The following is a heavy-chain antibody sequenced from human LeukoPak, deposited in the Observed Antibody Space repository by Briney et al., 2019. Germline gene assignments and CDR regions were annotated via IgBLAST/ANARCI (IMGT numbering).Heavy chain of an antibody. V-gene: IGHV3-21*01. CDR3: ARATGYCSGGSCYSDAFDI. CDR1: GFTFSSYS. Sequence: GGSLRLSCAASGFTFSSYSMNWVRQAPGKGLEWVSSISSSSSYIYYADSVKGRFTISRDNAKNSLYPQMNSLRAEDTAVYYCARATGYCSGGSCYSDAFDIWGQGTMVTVSS. D-gene: IGHD2-15*01. CDR2: ISSSSSYI. J-gene: IGHJ3*02.